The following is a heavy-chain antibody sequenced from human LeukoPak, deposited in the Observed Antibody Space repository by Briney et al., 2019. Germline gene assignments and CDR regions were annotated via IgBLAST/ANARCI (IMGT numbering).Heavy chain of an antibody. V-gene: IGHV3-23*01. CDR3: ARGGNYYTSGSYYTQADY. Sequence: GGSLRLSCAASGFTFSNYAMTWVRQAPGKGLEWVSVISGSGRTTYYADSVKGRFTISRDNSKNTLYLQMNSLRGEDTAVFYCARGGNYYTSGSYYTQADYWGQGTLVTVSS. J-gene: IGHJ4*02. CDR2: ISGSGRTT. D-gene: IGHD3-10*01. CDR1: GFTFSNYA.